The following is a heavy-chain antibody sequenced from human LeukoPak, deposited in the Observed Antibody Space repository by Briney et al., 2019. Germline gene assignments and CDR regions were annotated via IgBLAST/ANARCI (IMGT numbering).Heavy chain of an antibody. CDR1: NGSMTSDSYY. V-gene: IGHV4-39*02. CDR3: ARLWIVATWFDA. D-gene: IGHD2-2*03. CDR2: IFYSGKP. J-gene: IGHJ5*02. Sequence: SETLSLTCTFSNGSMTSDSYYWAWVRQPPGEGLELFGTIFYSGKPYYSASLKSRITVSLDTSKKNFSLRLSPVTAADTAVYYCARLWIVATWFDAWGQGALVTVS.